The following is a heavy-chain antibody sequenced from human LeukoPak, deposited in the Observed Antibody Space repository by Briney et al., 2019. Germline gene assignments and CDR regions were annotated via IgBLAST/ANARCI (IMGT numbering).Heavy chain of an antibody. CDR3: ARNASDSGTSYFDY. J-gene: IGHJ4*02. CDR2: INRFGNT. Sequence: PSETLSLTCAVSGYSISSNYYWNWIRQPPGKGLEWIGQINRFGNTNYNPSLKSRVTISVDTSKNQFSLKLDSVTAADTAVYYCARNASDSGTSYFDYWGQGTLVTVSS. CDR1: GYSISSNYY. V-gene: IGHV4-38-2*01. D-gene: IGHD1-26*01.